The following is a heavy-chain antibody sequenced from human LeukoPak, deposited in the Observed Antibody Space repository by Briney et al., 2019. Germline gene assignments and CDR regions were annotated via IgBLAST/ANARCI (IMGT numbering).Heavy chain of an antibody. Sequence: GGSLRLSCAASGFSVTSKYMNWARQAPGKGLEWVSVIYIDGNTYYADSVKGRFTISRDNSKNTLYLQMNTLRAEDTAVYYCARGGVVVALGSYGMDVWGQGTTVTVSS. CDR3: ARGGVVVALGSYGMDV. CDR1: GFSVTSKY. CDR2: IYIDGNT. V-gene: IGHV3-53*01. J-gene: IGHJ6*02. D-gene: IGHD2-15*01.